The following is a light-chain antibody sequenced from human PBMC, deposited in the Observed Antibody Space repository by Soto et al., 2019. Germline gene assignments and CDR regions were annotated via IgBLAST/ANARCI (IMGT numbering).Light chain of an antibody. J-gene: IGLJ1*01. Sequence: QSVLTQPRAVSGCPGQSVTISCAGTSSDVGGYNYVSWYQQHPGKAPKLMIYDVSKRPSGVPDRFSGSKSGNTASLTISGLQAEDDADYYCCSYAGSYSYVFGTGTTVTVL. CDR3: CSYAGSYSYV. V-gene: IGLV2-11*01. CDR2: DVS. CDR1: SSDVGGYNY.